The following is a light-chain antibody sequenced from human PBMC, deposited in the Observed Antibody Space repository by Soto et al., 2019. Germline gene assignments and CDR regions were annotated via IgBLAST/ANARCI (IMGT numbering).Light chain of an antibody. CDR2: TAS. CDR1: QSVSKY. Sequence: DIQMTQSPSSLSASVGDRVTITCRASQSVSKYLNWFQYEPGRAPRXLIHTASTLRSGVPSRFTGSGSGTHLTITISGLQPADGETYYCQQSYNTPITFGQGTRLEIK. J-gene: IGKJ5*01. V-gene: IGKV1-39*01. CDR3: QQSYNTPIT.